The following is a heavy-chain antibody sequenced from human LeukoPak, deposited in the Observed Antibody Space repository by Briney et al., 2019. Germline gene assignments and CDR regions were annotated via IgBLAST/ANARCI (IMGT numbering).Heavy chain of an antibody. Sequence: GGSLRLSCAASGFTFSSYWMHWVRQAPGKGLVWVTRISADGSYTLYADSVKGRFTISRDNAKNTLYLQMNSLRAEDTAVYCCATANSGPDIWGQGTTVTVSS. D-gene: IGHD1-1*01. J-gene: IGHJ3*02. V-gene: IGHV3-74*01. CDR3: ATANSGPDI. CDR1: GFTFSSYW. CDR2: ISADGSYT.